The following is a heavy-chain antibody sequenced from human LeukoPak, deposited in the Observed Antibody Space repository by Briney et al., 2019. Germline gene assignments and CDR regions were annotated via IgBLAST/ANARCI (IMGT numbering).Heavy chain of an antibody. J-gene: IGHJ4*02. CDR1: GGSFSGNY. V-gene: IGHV4-34*01. Sequence: SETLSLTCAVYGGSFSGNYWSWIRQPPGKGLEWIGEINHSGSTNYNPSLKSRVTISVDTSKNQFSLKLSSVTAADTAVYYCARAGRYYDSSGYYDYYFDYWGQGTLVTVSS. CDR2: INHSGST. CDR3: ARAGRYYDSSGYYDYYFDY. D-gene: IGHD3-22*01.